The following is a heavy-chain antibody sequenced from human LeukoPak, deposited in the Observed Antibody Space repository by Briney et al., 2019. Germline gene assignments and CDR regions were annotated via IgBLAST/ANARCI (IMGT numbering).Heavy chain of an antibody. V-gene: IGHV3-33*06. CDR2: IWYDGSKK. CDR3: AKDRQVGTFDY. Sequence: GGSLRLSCVMSGLTFSGSGFHWVRQAPGKGLEWVAIIWYDGSKKYYADSVKGRFTISKDDSKDTVYLQMNSLRAEDTAVYYCAKDRQVGTFDYWGQGTLVTVSS. J-gene: IGHJ4*02. D-gene: IGHD1-26*01. CDR1: GLTFSGSG.